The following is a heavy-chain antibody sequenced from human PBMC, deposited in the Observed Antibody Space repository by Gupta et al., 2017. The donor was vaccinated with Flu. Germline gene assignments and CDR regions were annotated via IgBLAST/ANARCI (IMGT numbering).Heavy chain of an antibody. Sequence: GKNWVRQAPGKGLEWVAVIECHENLKDYGDSLKGRFTISRDNSKNTLYLQMNNLRAEDTAVYYCAKEEGTTGTSYRSYFDYWGQVILVTVS. CDR3: AKEEGTTGTSYRSYFDY. CDR1: G. V-gene: IGHV3-30*18. CDR2: IECHENLK. J-gene: IGHJ4*02. D-gene: IGHD1-1*01.